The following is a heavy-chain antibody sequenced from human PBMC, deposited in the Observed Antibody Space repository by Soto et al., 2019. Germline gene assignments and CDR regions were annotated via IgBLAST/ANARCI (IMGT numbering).Heavy chain of an antibody. J-gene: IGHJ4*02. CDR3: AKDLGSGRYPSTMD. Sequence: GGSLSLSCAASGFPFSSYGMHWVRQAPGKGLEWVAVISYDGSNKYYADSVKGRFTISRDNSKNTLYLQMNSLRAEDTAVYYCAKDLGSGRYPSTMDWGQGTLVTVSS. D-gene: IGHD6-19*01. CDR1: GFPFSSYG. CDR2: ISYDGSNK. V-gene: IGHV3-30*18.